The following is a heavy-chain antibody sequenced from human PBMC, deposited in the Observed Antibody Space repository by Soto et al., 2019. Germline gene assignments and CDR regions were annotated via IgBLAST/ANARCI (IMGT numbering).Heavy chain of an antibody. J-gene: IGHJ6*02. CDR1: GASISDSHW. Sequence: QVQLQESGPGLVKPSGTLSLTCVVSGASISDSHWWTWVRQPPGKGLEWIGEMCHSGSTNYNPTLKSRVTISIDKSRDQFSLNLNSVTAADTAVYYCAKNNLYAIDARGQGTTVTVSS. D-gene: IGHD1-20*01. V-gene: IGHV4-4*02. CDR2: MCHSGST. CDR3: AKNNLYAIDA.